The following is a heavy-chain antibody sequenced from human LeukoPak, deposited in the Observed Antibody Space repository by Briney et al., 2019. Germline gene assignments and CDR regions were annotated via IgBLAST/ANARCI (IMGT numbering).Heavy chain of an antibody. CDR2: INHSRRI. CDR3: ASGVGSGWYPGY. D-gene: IGHD6-19*01. V-gene: IGHV4-34*01. CDR1: GGSFSGYY. Sequence: SETLSLTCAVYGGSFSGYYWSRIRQPPGKGLEWMGEINHSRRINHNPTTQRRVTISVDTSKHQFSLKLSSVTAADTAVYYCASGVGSGWYPGYWGQGTLVTVSS. J-gene: IGHJ4*02.